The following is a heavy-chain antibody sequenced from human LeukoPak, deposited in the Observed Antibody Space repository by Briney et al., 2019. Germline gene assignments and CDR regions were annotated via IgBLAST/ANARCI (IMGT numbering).Heavy chain of an antibody. Sequence: SETLSLTCAVYGGSFSGYYWSWIRQPPGKGLEWIGEINHSGSTNYNPSLKSRVTISVDTSKNQFSLKLSSVTAADTAVYYCARGCGYDFWSGYYRGKYYFDYWGQGTLVTVSS. V-gene: IGHV4-34*01. J-gene: IGHJ4*02. CDR1: GGSFSGYY. CDR2: INHSGST. CDR3: ARGCGYDFWSGYYRGKYYFDY. D-gene: IGHD3-3*01.